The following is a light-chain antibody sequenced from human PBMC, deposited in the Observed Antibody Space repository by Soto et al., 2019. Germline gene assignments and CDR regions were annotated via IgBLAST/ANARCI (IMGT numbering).Light chain of an antibody. CDR3: QQYGSSPLT. CDR1: QRVSANY. V-gene: IGKV3-20*01. J-gene: IGKJ4*01. Sequence: EIVLTQSPGTQSLSPGERATLTCRASQRVSANYLAWYQQRPGQAPRLLIYEASSRATGIPDRFSGSGCGSDFALTISRLEPEDFAVYYCQQYGSSPLTFGGGTKVDIK. CDR2: EAS.